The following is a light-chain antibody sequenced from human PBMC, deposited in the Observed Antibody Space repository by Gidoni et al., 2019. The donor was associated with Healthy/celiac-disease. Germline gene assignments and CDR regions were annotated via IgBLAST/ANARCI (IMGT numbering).Light chain of an antibody. Sequence: DIQRTQSPPSLSASVGDRVTITCQASQDISNYLNWYQQKPGKAPKLLIYDASNLETGVPSRFSGSGSGTDFTFTISSLQPEDIATYYCQQYDNLLITFGQGTRLEIK. J-gene: IGKJ5*01. CDR2: DAS. V-gene: IGKV1-33*01. CDR1: QDISNY. CDR3: QQYDNLLIT.